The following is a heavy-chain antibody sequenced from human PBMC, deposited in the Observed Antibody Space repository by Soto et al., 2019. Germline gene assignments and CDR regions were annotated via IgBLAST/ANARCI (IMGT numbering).Heavy chain of an antibody. J-gene: IGHJ6*02. CDR2: ISSSSSYI. D-gene: IGHD3-9*01. CDR1: GFTFSSYS. Sequence: PGGSLRLSCAASGFTFSSYSMNWVRQAPGKGLEWVSSISSSSSYIYYADSVKGRFTISRDNAKNSLYLQMNSLRAEDTAVYYCARDVLGYYDILTGFEYYYYGMDVWGQGTTVTVSS. V-gene: IGHV3-21*01. CDR3: ARDVLGYYDILTGFEYYYYGMDV.